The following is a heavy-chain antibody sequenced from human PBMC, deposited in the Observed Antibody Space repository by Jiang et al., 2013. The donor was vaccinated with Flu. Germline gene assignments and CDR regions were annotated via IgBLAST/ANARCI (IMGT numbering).Heavy chain of an antibody. J-gene: IGHJ5*02. Sequence: KPTQTLTLTCTVSGFSLSNARMGVSWIRQPPGKALEWLAHIFSNDENSYSTSLKSRLTISKDTSKSQVVLSMTNMDPVDTGTYYCARIQGYCSAGPCYWFDPWGQGTLVTVSS. V-gene: IGHV2-26*01. CDR2: IFSNDEN. D-gene: IGHD2-15*01. CDR3: ARIQGYCSAGPCYWFDP. CDR1: GFSLSNARMG.